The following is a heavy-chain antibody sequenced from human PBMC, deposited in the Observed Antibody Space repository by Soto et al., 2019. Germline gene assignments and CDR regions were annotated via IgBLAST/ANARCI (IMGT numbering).Heavy chain of an antibody. V-gene: IGHV3-21*01. D-gene: IGHD3-10*01. J-gene: IGHJ4*02. CDR2: IDSSSSFI. CDR1: GFYFSRYA. CDR3: ARDPLWFGEIGYFDY. Sequence: GGSLRLSCEASGFYFSRYAMNWVRQAPGKGLEWVSSIDSSSSFIYYADSVKGRFTISRDNAKNSLYLQMSSLRAEDTAVYYCARDPLWFGEIGYFDYWGQGALVTVS.